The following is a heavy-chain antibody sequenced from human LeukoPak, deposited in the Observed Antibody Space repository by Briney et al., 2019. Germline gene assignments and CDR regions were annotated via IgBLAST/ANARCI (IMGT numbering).Heavy chain of an antibody. D-gene: IGHD3-10*01. CDR3: ARSGWYGSGSYYHRNFDY. CDR1: GGSISSSSYY. Sequence: PSETLSLTCTVSGGSISSSSYYWGWIRQTPGKGLEWIGSIYYSGSTYYNPSLKSRVTITVDTSKNQFSLKLSSVTAADTAVYYCARSGWYGSGSYYHRNFDYWGQGTLVTASS. CDR2: IYYSGST. J-gene: IGHJ4*02. V-gene: IGHV4-39*01.